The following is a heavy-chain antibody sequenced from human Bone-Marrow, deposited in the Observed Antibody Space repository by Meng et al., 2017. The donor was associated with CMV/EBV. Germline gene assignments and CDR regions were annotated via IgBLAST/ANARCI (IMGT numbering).Heavy chain of an antibody. D-gene: IGHD3-10*01. J-gene: IGHJ4*02. CDR2: IYSGGSST. CDR3: AKAFISNFDF. Sequence: GESLKISCAASGFTVSSNYMSWVRQAPGKGLEWVSVIYSGGSSTYYADSVKGRFTISRDNSKNTLYLQMNSLRAEDMAVYYCAKAFISNFDFWGQGTLVTVSS. V-gene: IGHV3-23*03. CDR1: GFTVSSNY.